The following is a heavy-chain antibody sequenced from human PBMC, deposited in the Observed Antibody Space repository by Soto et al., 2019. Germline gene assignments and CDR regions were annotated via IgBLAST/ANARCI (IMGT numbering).Heavy chain of an antibody. CDR1: GGSFSGYY. V-gene: IGHV4-34*01. D-gene: IGHD4-17*01. CDR3: ARFYYGDSHYYYYSYMDV. Sequence: PSETLSLTCAVYGGSFSGYYWSWIRQPPGKGLEWIGEINHSGSTNYNPSLKSRVTISVDTSKNQFSLKLSSVTAADTAVYYCARFYYGDSHYYYYSYMDVWGKGTTVTVSS. J-gene: IGHJ6*03. CDR2: INHSGST.